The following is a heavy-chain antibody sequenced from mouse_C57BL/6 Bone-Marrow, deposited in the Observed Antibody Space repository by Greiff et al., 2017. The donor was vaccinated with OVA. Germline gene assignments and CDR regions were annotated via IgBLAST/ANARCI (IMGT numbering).Heavy chain of an antibody. CDR3: ARRFKDYFDY. CDR2: ISSGGSYT. Sequence: DVKLVESGGDLVKPGGSLKLSCAASGFTFSSYGMSWVRQTPDKRLEWVATISSGGSYTYYPDSVKGRFTISRDNAKNTLYLQMSSLKSEDTAMYYCARRFKDYFDYWGQGTTLTVSS. CDR1: GFTFSSYG. J-gene: IGHJ2*01. V-gene: IGHV5-6*02.